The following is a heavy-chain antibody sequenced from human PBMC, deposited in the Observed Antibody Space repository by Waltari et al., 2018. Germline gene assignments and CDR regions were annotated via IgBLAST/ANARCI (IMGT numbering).Heavy chain of an antibody. Sequence: QVQLQQWGAGLLKPSATLSLTCAVYGGSFSGYSWRWIRQPPGKGLEWIGEINHSGSTNYNPSLKSRVTISVDTSKNQFSLKLSSVTAADTAVYYCARARRCSGGSCEESDYWGQGTLVTVSS. J-gene: IGHJ4*02. D-gene: IGHD2-15*01. CDR1: GGSFSGYS. V-gene: IGHV4-34*01. CDR3: ARARRCSGGSCEESDY. CDR2: INHSGST.